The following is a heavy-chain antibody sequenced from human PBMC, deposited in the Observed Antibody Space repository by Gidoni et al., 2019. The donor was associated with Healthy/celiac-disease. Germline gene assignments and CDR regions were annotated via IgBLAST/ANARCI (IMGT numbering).Heavy chain of an antibody. Sequence: ELHLLAPGGGLVQPGGSLTPPVAASGFPFTSYAMSWVRQAPGKGLEWVSAISGSGGSTYYADSVKGRFTISRDNSKNTLYLQMNSLRAEDTAVYYCAKAHRFWVPGAFDIWGQGTMVTVSS. CDR3: AKAHRFWVPGAFDI. D-gene: IGHD3-3*01. CDR1: GFPFTSYA. CDR2: ISGSGGST. J-gene: IGHJ3*02. V-gene: IGHV3-23*01.